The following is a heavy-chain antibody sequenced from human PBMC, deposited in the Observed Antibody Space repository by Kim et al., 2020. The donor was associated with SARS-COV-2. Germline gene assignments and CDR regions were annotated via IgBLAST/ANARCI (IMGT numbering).Heavy chain of an antibody. J-gene: IGHJ4*02. CDR3: ARDTAMAEYYFDY. V-gene: IGHV3-30*01. D-gene: IGHD5-18*01. Sequence: YAYSVKGRFTISRDNSKNTLYLQMNSLRAEDTAVYYCARDTAMAEYYFDYWGQGTLVTVSS.